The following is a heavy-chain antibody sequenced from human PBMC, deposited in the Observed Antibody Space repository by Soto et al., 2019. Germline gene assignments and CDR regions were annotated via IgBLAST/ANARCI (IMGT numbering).Heavy chain of an antibody. Sequence: EVQLVESGGGLVKPGGSLRLSCAASGFTFSSYSMNWVRQAPGKGLEWVSSISSSSSYIYYADSVKGRFTISRDNAKNSLYLQMNSLRAEDTAVYYCARGDTQLEYYLDYWGQGTLVTVSS. CDR1: GFTFSSYS. J-gene: IGHJ4*02. CDR3: ARGDTQLEYYLDY. D-gene: IGHD2-2*01. V-gene: IGHV3-21*01. CDR2: ISSSSSYI.